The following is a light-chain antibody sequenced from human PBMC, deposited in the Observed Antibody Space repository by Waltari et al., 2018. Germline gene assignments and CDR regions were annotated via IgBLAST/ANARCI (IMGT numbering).Light chain of an antibody. J-gene: IGLJ1*01. V-gene: IGLV2-14*01. CDR1: RNDVGGYGS. CDR3: SSHTSTVPHV. CDR2: EVS. Sequence: QSALTQPASVSGSPGQSITISCTGTRNDVGGYGSVSWYQQYPGRAPKLIIYEVSYRPSGMSTRFSGSKSGNTASLTISGLQADDEADYYCSSHTSTVPHVFGTGTRVTV.